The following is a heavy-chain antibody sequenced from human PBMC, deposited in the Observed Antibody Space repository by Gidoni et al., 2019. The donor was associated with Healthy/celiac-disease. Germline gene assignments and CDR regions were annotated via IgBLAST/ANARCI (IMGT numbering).Heavy chain of an antibody. J-gene: IGHJ5*02. V-gene: IGHV4-4*02. D-gene: IGHD2-21*02. CDR1: GGSISRSNW. CDR3: ARVPWVTAITNWFDP. Sequence: GLVKPSGTLSLTCAVSGGSISRSNWWSWVRQPPGKGLEWIGEIYPSGSTNYNPSLKSRVTISVDKSKNQFSLKLSSVTAADTAVYYCARVPWVTAITNWFDPWGQGTLVTVSS. CDR2: IYPSGST.